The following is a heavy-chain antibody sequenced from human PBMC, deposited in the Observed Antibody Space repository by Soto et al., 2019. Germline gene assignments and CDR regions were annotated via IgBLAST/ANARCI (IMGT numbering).Heavy chain of an antibody. CDR3: AKVQFGRGTLSNTMDV. V-gene: IGHV3-30*18. Sequence: PGGSLRLSCATSGFTFTRSGMHWVRQAPGKGLDWGAVISSDGGIKYYRDSVRGRFTISRDNSNNTLCLEMKSLRVDETAVYYCAKVQFGRGTLSNTMDVWGQGTTVTVSS. CDR2: ISSDGGIK. J-gene: IGHJ6*02. CDR1: GFTFTRSG. D-gene: IGHD1-1*01.